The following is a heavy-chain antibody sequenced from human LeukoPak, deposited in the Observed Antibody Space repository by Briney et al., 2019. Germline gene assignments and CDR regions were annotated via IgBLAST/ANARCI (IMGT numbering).Heavy chain of an antibody. CDR3: ARDQPYSSGWILFQH. Sequence: GGSLRLSCAASGFTVSSNYMSWVRQAPGKGLEWVSVIYSGGSTYYADSVKGRFTTSRDNSKNTLYLQMNSLRAEDTAVYYCARDQPYSSGWILFQHWGQGTLVTVSS. CDR2: IYSGGST. V-gene: IGHV3-66*01. J-gene: IGHJ1*01. D-gene: IGHD6-19*01. CDR1: GFTVSSNY.